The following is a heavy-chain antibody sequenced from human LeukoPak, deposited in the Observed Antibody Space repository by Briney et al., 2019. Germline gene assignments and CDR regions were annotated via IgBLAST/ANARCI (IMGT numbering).Heavy chain of an antibody. CDR3: ARMTRYFDRRGGDFDY. Sequence: ASVKVSCKASGYTFTGYYMHWVRQAPGQGLEWMGWISAYNGNTNYAQKLQGRVTMTTDTSTSTAYMELRSLRSDDTAVYYCARMTRYFDRRGGDFDYWGQGTLVTVSS. J-gene: IGHJ4*02. CDR2: ISAYNGNT. D-gene: IGHD3-9*01. V-gene: IGHV1-18*04. CDR1: GYTFTGYY.